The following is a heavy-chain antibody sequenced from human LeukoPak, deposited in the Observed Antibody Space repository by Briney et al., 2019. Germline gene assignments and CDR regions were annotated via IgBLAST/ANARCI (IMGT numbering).Heavy chain of an antibody. J-gene: IGHJ4*02. CDR3: AKDDSSSWLFDY. CDR1: GFTFSSYG. V-gene: IGHV3-30*18. D-gene: IGHD6-13*01. Sequence: GGSLRLSCAASGFTFSSYGMHWVRQAPGKGLEWVALISFDGSNENYADSVKGRFTISRDNSKNTLYLQMNSLRAEDTAVYYCAKDDSSSWLFDYWGQGTLVTVSS. CDR2: ISFDGSNE.